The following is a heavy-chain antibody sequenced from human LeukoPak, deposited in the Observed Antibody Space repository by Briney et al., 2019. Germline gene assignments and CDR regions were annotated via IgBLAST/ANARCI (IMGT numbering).Heavy chain of an antibody. V-gene: IGHV1-18*01. CDR1: GYTFTSYG. J-gene: IGHJ4*02. D-gene: IGHD3/OR15-3a*01. Sequence: ASVKVSCKASGYTFTSYGISWVRQAPGQGLEWMGWISAYNGNTNYAQKLQGRVTMTTDTSTSTAYMELSRLRSDDTAVYYCARTRGPYPSPGYWGQGTLVTVSS. CDR2: ISAYNGNT. CDR3: ARTRGPYPSPGY.